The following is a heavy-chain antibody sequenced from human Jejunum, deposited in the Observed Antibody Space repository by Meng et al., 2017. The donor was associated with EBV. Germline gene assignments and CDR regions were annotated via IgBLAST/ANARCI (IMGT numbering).Heavy chain of an antibody. CDR3: ARESYSDSSGYYSLDY. D-gene: IGHD3-22*01. J-gene: IGHJ4*02. CDR2: IHHTEST. CDR1: GGYISSSNW. V-gene: IGHV4-4*02. Sequence: QVPLQEAGPGLVKASGNLSLTCAGSGGYISSSNWWSWVRQAPGKGLEWIGEIHHTESTNYNPSLKSRVTISVDKSKNQFSLKLSSVTAADTAVYYCARESYSDSSGYYSLDYWGQGSLVTVSS.